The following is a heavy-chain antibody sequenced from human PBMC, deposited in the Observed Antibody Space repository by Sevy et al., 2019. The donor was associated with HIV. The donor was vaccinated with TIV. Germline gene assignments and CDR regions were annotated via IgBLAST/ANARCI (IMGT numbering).Heavy chain of an antibody. V-gene: IGHV3-74*01. Sequence: GGSLRLSCAASGFTFSDHWMHWVRQAPGEGLVWVSRINYDGRSTIYADSVKGRFTISRDNAKNTVYLQMNSLRVEDTAVYYCARDPAGNLDFDYCGQGTLVTVSS. CDR3: ARDPAGNLDFDY. D-gene: IGHD3-10*01. J-gene: IGHJ4*02. CDR2: INYDGRST. CDR1: GFTFSDHW.